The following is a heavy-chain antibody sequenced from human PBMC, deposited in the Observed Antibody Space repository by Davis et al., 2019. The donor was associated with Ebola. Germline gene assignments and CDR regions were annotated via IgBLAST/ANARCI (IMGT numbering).Heavy chain of an antibody. CDR1: GFTFSDYY. Sequence: GESLKISCAASGFTFSDYYMSWIRQAPGKGLEWVSYISSSGSTIYYADSVKGRFTISRDNSKNTLYLQMNSLRAEDTAVYYCARDVGYDDVFDYWGQGTLVTVSS. D-gene: IGHD1-1*01. CDR2: ISSSGSTI. CDR3: ARDVGYDDVFDY. V-gene: IGHV3-11*04. J-gene: IGHJ4*02.